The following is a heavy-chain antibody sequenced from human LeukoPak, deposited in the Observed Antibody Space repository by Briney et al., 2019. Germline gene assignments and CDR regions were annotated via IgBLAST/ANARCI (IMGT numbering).Heavy chain of an antibody. CDR2: FYPEDGET. CDR1: GYTLTELS. Sequence: ATVKVSCKVSGYTLTELSMHWVRQAPGKGLEWMGGFYPEDGETIYAKKFQGRVTMTKDTSTDTAYMQLSSLRSEDTAVYYCATAYRYSSGYSQLRYWGQGTLVTVSS. V-gene: IGHV1-24*01. D-gene: IGHD3-22*01. CDR3: ATAYRYSSGYSQLRY. J-gene: IGHJ4*02.